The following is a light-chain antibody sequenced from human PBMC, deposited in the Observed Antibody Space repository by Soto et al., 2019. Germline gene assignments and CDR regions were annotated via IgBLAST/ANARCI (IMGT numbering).Light chain of an antibody. Sequence: EIVLTQSPGTLSLSPRERATLSCRASQSVNDNYLAWYQHKPGQEPRLLIYGASSRAPGIPDRFSGSGSGTDFTLNISRLEPEDFAIYYCQQYAASPRTFGQGTQLEVQ. V-gene: IGKV3-20*01. CDR1: QSVNDNY. J-gene: IGKJ1*01. CDR2: GAS. CDR3: QQYAASPRT.